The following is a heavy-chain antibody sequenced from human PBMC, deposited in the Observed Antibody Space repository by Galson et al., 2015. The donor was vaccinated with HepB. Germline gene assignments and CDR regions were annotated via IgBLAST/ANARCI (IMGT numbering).Heavy chain of an antibody. CDR3: TRGGDINSWYPLFDF. V-gene: IGHV3-53*01. CDR2: ISTADNT. J-gene: IGHJ4*02. CDR1: GFNVGSNY. Sequence: SLRLSCAAAGFNVGSNYMSWVRQAPGRGLEWVSAISTADNTIYADSVKGRFIIFRDNSRDTLYLQMNSLRGEDTAVYYCTRGGDINSWYPLFDFWGQGALVTVSS. D-gene: IGHD6-13*01.